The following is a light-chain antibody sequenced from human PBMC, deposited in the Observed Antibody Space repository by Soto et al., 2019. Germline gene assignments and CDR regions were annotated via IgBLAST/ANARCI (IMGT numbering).Light chain of an antibody. CDR2: SAS. V-gene: IGKV3-20*01. Sequence: EIVLTQSPGTLSLSPGERATLSCRASQSVSTGFLAWYQQKPGQAPRLLLYSASSRATGIPDRFSGSGSGTDVTLTINRLEPEDFAVYYCQQYGSSPLITFGQGTRL. J-gene: IGKJ5*01. CDR3: QQYGSSPLIT. CDR1: QSVSTGF.